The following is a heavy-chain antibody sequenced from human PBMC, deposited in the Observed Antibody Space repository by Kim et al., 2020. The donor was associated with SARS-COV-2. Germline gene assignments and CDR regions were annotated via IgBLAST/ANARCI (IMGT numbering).Heavy chain of an antibody. CDR3: ARDKRGSFGG. V-gene: IGHV3-30-3*01. Sequence: GGSLRLSCAASGFTFSSYAMHWVRQAPGKGLEWVAVISYDGSNKYYADSVKGRFTISRDNSKNTLYLQMNSLRAEDTAVYYCARDKRGSFGGWGQGTLVTVSS. D-gene: IGHD1-26*01. J-gene: IGHJ4*02. CDR1: GFTFSSYA. CDR2: ISYDGSNK.